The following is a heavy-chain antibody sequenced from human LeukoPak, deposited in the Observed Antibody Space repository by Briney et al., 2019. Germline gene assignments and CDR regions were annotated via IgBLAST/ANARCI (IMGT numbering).Heavy chain of an antibody. CDR1: GYSFSNYW. Sequence: GESLKISCKGSGYSFSNYWISWARQMPGKGLEWMGRVDPSDSYTNYSPSFQGHVTISADKSISTAYLQWSSLKASDTAMYYCARLADGSGSFFDFWGQGTLVTVSS. V-gene: IGHV5-10-1*01. CDR2: VDPSDSYT. J-gene: IGHJ4*02. CDR3: ARLADGSGSFFDF. D-gene: IGHD3-10*01.